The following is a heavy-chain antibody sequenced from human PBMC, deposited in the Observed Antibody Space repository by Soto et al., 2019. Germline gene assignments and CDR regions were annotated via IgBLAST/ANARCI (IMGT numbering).Heavy chain of an antibody. V-gene: IGHV4-59*01. CDR3: ARGGGGWYASGYYGMDV. CDR1: GGSISSYY. Sequence: QVQLQESGPGLVKLSETLSLTCTVSGGSISSYYWSLIRQPPGKGLEWIGYIYYSGSTNYNPSLKSRVTISVDTSKNQFSLKLSSVTAADTAVYYCARGGGGWYASGYYGMDVWAQGTTVTVSS. CDR2: IYYSGST. J-gene: IGHJ6*02. D-gene: IGHD6-19*01.